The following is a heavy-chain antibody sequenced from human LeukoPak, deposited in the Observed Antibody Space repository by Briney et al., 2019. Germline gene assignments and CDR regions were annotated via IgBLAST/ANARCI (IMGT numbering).Heavy chain of an antibody. CDR3: AGGDPYRGYDYPGV. CDR1: GFTFSTYA. Sequence: PGRSLRLSCEASGFTFSTYAMHYARQAPGKGAECVTIISYDGSKIYYAVSVRGRFTISRDNSKNTLYLQMNSLRLEDTALYYCAGGDPYRGYDYPGVWGQGTLVTVSS. CDR2: ISYDGSKI. V-gene: IGHV3-30*04. J-gene: IGHJ4*02. D-gene: IGHD5-12*01.